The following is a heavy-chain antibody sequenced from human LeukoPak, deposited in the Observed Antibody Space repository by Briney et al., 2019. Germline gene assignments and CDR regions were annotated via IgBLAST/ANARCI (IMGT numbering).Heavy chain of an antibody. V-gene: IGHV3-74*01. Sequence: PGGSLRLSCAASGFTFSSYWMHWVRQAPGKGLVWVSRINSDRSSTSYADSVKGRFTISRDNVKNTLYLQMNSLRAEDTAVYYCARVGSSWYDAFDIWGQGTMVTVSS. J-gene: IGHJ3*02. CDR3: ARVGSSWYDAFDI. D-gene: IGHD6-13*01. CDR1: GFTFSSYW. CDR2: INSDRSST.